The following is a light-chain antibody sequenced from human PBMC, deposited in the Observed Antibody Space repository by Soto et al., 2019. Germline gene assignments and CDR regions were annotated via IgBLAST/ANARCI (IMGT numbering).Light chain of an antibody. Sequence: QSALTQPPSASGSPGQSGTISCIGTSSDVGGYNYVSWYQQHPGKAPKLMIYEVSKRPSGVPDRFSGSKSGNTASLTVSGLQAEDEADYYCSSYAASNNLGVFGGGTKLPVL. J-gene: IGLJ2*01. CDR2: EVS. V-gene: IGLV2-8*01. CDR3: SSYAASNNLGV. CDR1: SSDVGGYNY.